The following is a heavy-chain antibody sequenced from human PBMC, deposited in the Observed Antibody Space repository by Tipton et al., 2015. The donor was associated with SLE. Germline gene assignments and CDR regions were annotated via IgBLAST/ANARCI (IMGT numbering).Heavy chain of an antibody. CDR2: INPYNDNT. Sequence: QSGAEVKKPGASVKVSCRASGYIFSTYGISWVRQAPGQGLEWMGWINPYNDNTDYVELLQGRVTMTTDTSTGTAYMELTSLNSDDTALYYCARHPVAGSPSYMDVGGTGPTVTV. V-gene: IGHV1-18*01. CDR3: ARHPVAGSPSYMDV. CDR1: GYIFSTYG. J-gene: IGHJ6*03.